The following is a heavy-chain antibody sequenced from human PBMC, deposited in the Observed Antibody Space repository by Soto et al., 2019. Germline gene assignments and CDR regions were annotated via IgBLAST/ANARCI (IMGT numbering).Heavy chain of an antibody. D-gene: IGHD2-15*01. Sequence: QVQLVQSGAEVKKPGSSVKVSCKASGGTFSSYAISWVRQAPGQGLEWMGGIIPIFGTANYAQKFQGRVKITADESTSTAYMELSSLRSEDTAVYYCARVVTVVKSFHYWYFDLWGRGTLVTVSS. CDR1: GGTFSSYA. CDR3: ARVVTVVKSFHYWYFDL. J-gene: IGHJ2*01. V-gene: IGHV1-69*12. CDR2: IIPIFGTA.